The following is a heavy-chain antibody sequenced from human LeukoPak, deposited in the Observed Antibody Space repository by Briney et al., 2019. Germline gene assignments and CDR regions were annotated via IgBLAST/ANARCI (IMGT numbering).Heavy chain of an antibody. CDR2: INANSGGT. CDR1: GHTFTGYY. D-gene: IGHD4-17*01. CDR3: ARDLGRDYGDYAFDP. J-gene: IGHJ5*02. V-gene: IGHV1-2*02. Sequence: GASVKVSCKASGHTFTGYYMHWVRQAPGQGLEWMGWINANSGGTNYAQKFQGRVTMTRDTSISTAYMELSRLRSDDTAVYYCARDLGRDYGDYAFDPWGQGTLVTVSS.